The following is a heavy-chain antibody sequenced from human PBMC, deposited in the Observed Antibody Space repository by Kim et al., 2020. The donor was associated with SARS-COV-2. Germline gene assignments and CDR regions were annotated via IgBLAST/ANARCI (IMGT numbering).Heavy chain of an antibody. CDR2: INTNTGNP. CDR3: ARGGSVYYYDSSGYHYHY. Sequence: ASVKVSCKASGYTFTRYAMNWVRQAPGQGLEWMGWINTNTGNPTYAQGFTGRFVFSLDTSVSTAYLQISSLKAEDTAVYYCARGGSVYYYDSSGYHYHYWGQGTLVTVSS. D-gene: IGHD3-22*01. J-gene: IGHJ4*02. CDR1: GYTFTRYA. V-gene: IGHV7-4-1*02.